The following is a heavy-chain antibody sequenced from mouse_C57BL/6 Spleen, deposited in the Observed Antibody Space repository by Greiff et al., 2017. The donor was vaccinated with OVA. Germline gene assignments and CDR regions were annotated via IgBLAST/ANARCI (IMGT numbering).Heavy chain of an antibody. V-gene: IGHV2-2*01. D-gene: IGHD1-1*01. J-gene: IGHJ4*01. CDR2: IWSGGST. Sequence: VHLVESGPGLVQPSQSLSITCPVSGFSLTSYGVHWVRQSSGKGLEWLGVIWSGGSTDYIAAFISRLSISKDSSKSQVFFKMNSLQADDTAIYYCARKTVVAPYAMDYWGQGTSVTVSS. CDR1: GFSLTSYG. CDR3: ARKTVVAPYAMDY.